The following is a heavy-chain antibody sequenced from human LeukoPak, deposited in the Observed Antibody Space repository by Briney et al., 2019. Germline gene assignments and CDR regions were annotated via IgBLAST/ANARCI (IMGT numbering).Heavy chain of an antibody. Sequence: SETLSLTSTVSGGSITNYYWSWIRQSPEKGLEWIGYIYYSGSTNYNASLKSRVTISVDTSKNQFSLKLSSVTAADTAVYYCARHRRGDPDAYDIWGQGTKVTVSS. V-gene: IGHV4-59*08. D-gene: IGHD4-17*01. J-gene: IGHJ3*02. CDR1: GGSITNYY. CDR2: IYYSGST. CDR3: ARHRRGDPDAYDI.